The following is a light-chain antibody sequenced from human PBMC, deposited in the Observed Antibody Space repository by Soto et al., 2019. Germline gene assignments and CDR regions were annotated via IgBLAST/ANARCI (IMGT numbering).Light chain of an antibody. CDR2: RNN. CDR1: SSNIGSNY. CDR3: ATWDDSLRGWV. V-gene: IGLV1-47*01. Sequence: QSVLTQPPSASGTPGQRVTISCSGSSSNIGSNYVYWYQQLPGTAPKLLIFRNNQRPSGVPDRFSGSKSVTSASLAISGPRSEDETEYYCATWDDSLRGWVSGGGTKVTVL. J-gene: IGLJ3*02.